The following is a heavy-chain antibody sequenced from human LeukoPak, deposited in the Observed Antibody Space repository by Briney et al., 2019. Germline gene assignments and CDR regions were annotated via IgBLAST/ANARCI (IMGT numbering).Heavy chain of an antibody. J-gene: IGHJ4*02. CDR1: GYSISSGYY. D-gene: IGHD6-13*01. CDR3: ARHVVAAAGQLDY. CDR2: IFHSGST. Sequence: PSETLSLTCTVSGYSISSGYYWGWIRQPPGKGLEWIGSIFHSGSTYYDPSLKSRVTISVDTSKNQFSLKLSSVTAADTAVYYCARHVVAAAGQLDYWGQGTLVTVSS. V-gene: IGHV4-38-2*02.